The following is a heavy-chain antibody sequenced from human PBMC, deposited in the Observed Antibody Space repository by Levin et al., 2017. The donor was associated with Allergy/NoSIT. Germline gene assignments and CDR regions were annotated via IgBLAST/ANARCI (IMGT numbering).Heavy chain of an antibody. Sequence: GESLKISCAASGFTFNSYAMSWVRQAPGKGLEWVSSISGSGGNIYYTVSVKGRFTISRDNSKNTLYLQMNSLRAEDTATYFCAKGEYSSGWYDSCFDYWGQGTLVTVSS. CDR1: GFTFNSYA. CDR3: AKGEYSSGWYDSCFDY. J-gene: IGHJ4*02. D-gene: IGHD6-19*01. CDR2: ISGSGGNI. V-gene: IGHV3-23*01.